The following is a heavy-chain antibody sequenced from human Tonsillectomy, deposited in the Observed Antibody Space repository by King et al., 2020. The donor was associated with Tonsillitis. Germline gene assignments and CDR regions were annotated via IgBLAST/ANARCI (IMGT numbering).Heavy chain of an antibody. D-gene: IGHD6-19*01. V-gene: IGHV6-1*01. J-gene: IGHJ5*02. CDR3: ASGRVGIDVATNWFDP. Sequence: VQLQQSGPGLVKPSQTLSLTCAISGDSVFSNSAAWNWIRQSPSRGLEWLGRTYYRSKWYNDYAVSVKSRITINPDTSKNQFSLQLNYVTHEGTAVYYCASGRVGIDVATNWFDPGGQGTLVTATS. CDR2: TYYRSKWYN. CDR1: GDSVFSNSAA.